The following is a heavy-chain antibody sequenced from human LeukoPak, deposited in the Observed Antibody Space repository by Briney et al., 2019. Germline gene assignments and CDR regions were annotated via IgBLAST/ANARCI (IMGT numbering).Heavy chain of an antibody. J-gene: IGHJ5*02. CDR1: GGSFSGYY. CDR3: ARDPEVAVTWNNWFDP. CDR2: INHSGST. D-gene: IGHD2-15*01. V-gene: IGHV4-34*01. Sequence: SETLSLTCAVYGGSFSGYYWSWIRQPPGKGLEWIGEINHSGSTNYNPSLKSRVTISVDTSKNQFSLKLSSVTAADTAVYYCARDPEVAVTWNNWFDPWGQGTLVTVSS.